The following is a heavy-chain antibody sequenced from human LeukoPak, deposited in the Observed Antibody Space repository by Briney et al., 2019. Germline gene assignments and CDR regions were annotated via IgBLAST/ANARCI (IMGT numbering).Heavy chain of an antibody. Sequence: GGSLRLSCAASGFTFSSYSMNWVRQAPGEGLEWVSSISSSGSFIYYADSVKGRFTISRDNARNSLFLQMNSLRAEDTAVYYCANGYYDSSGYNEAYFDYWGQGTLVTVSS. V-gene: IGHV3-21*01. CDR3: ANGYYDSSGYNEAYFDY. CDR1: GFTFSSYS. D-gene: IGHD3-22*01. CDR2: ISSSGSFI. J-gene: IGHJ4*02.